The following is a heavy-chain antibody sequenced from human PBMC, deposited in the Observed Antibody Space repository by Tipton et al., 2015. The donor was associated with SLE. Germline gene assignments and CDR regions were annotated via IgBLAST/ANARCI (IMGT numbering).Heavy chain of an antibody. CDR2: IYTSGST. J-gene: IGHJ6*03. Sequence: TLSLTCTVSGGSISSGSYYWSWIRQLAGKGLEWIGRIYTSGSTNYNPSLKSRVTISVDTSKNQFSLKLSSVTAADTAVYYCARDRYYYMDVWGKGTTVTVSS. CDR3: ARDRYYYMDV. CDR1: GGSISSGSYY. V-gene: IGHV4-61*02.